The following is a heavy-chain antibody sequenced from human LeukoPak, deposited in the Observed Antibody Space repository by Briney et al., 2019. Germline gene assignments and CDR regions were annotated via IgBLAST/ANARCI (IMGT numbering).Heavy chain of an antibody. CDR3: GTTVTTGRRY. V-gene: IGHV3-74*01. CDR2: ISTDGSST. J-gene: IGHJ4*02. CDR1: GFIFSSYW. Sequence: GGSLRLSCAASGFIFSSYWMHWFRQGPGKGLVWVSRISTDGSSTSYADSVKGRFTISRDNAKNTLYLQMDSLRAEDSAVYYCGTTVTTGRRYWGQGTLVTVSS. D-gene: IGHD4-17*01.